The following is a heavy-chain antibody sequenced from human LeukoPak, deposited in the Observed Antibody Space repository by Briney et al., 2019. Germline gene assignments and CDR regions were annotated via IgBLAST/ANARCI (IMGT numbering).Heavy chain of an antibody. D-gene: IGHD3-10*01. CDR3: ARRFREFDYYYYYMDV. Sequence: SETLSLTCTVSGGSISSYYWSWIRQPPGKGLEWIGYIYYSGSTNYNPSLKSRVTISVDTSKNQFSLKLSSVTAADTAVYYCARRFREFDYYYYYMDVWGKGTTVTVSS. V-gene: IGHV4-59*01. CDR1: GGSISSYY. CDR2: IYYSGST. J-gene: IGHJ6*03.